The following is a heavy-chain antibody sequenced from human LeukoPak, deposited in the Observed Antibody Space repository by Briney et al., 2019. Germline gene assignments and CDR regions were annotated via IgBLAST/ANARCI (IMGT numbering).Heavy chain of an antibody. Sequence: GRSLRLSCAASGFTFSSYGMHWVRLAPGKGLEWVAVISYDGSNKYYADSVKGRFTISRDNSKNTLYLQMNSLRAEDTAVYYCAADSSGWSSWGQGTLVTVSS. CDR3: AADSSGWSS. V-gene: IGHV3-30*03. CDR2: ISYDGSNK. CDR1: GFTFSSYG. D-gene: IGHD6-19*01. J-gene: IGHJ4*02.